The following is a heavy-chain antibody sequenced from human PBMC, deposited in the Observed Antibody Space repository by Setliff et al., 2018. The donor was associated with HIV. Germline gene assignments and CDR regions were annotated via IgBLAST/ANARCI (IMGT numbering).Heavy chain of an antibody. J-gene: IGHJ4*02. V-gene: IGHV4-4*02. D-gene: IGHD2-15*01. Sequence: PSETLSLTCAASGGSISSTNWWNWVRQPPGKGLEWIGEIYHSGSTNYNPSLKSRVTISVDKSKNQFSLKLNSVTAADTAVYYCARDSRYCSGGSCYGYFDFWGQGTLVTVS. CDR2: IYHSGST. CDR1: GGSISSTNW. CDR3: ARDSRYCSGGSCYGYFDF.